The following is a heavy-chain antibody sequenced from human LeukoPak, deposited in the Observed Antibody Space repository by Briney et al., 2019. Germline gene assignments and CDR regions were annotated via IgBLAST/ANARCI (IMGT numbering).Heavy chain of an antibody. CDR1: GVPISSRGYY. Sequence: SETLSLTCSVSGVPISSRGYYWGWIRQPPGKGLEWIGSMYFSGTTYYNPSLKSRDTISVHTPENHLSLKLTSVTATDTAVYYCARHLRFGSSALPRDVFDIWGRGTVVSVSS. V-gene: IGHV4-39*01. J-gene: IGHJ3*02. D-gene: IGHD1-26*01. CDR2: MYFSGTT. CDR3: ARHLRFGSSALPRDVFDI.